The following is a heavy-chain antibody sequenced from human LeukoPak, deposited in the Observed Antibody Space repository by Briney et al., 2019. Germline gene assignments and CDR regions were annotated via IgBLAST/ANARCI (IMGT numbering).Heavy chain of an antibody. CDR1: GDSVSSNSAT. V-gene: IGHV6-1*01. J-gene: IGHJ4*02. CDR2: TYYRPKWYN. Sequence: SQTLSLTCAISGDSVSSNSATWNWIRQSPSRGLEWLGRTYYRPKWYNNYAGSLKSRISINPDTSKNQFSLQLNSVTPEDTAVYYCARGDQNFDYWGQGTLVTVSS. CDR3: ARGDQNFDY.